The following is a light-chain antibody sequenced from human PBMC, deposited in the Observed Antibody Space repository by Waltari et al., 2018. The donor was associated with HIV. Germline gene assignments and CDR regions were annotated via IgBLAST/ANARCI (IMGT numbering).Light chain of an antibody. CDR3: QRRSNPYT. Sequence: EIVLTQSPATLSLSPGERVTLTCRASQGVSTYLAWYQQKPGQAPRLLIYDASNRATGVPARFSGSGSGTDFTLTISSLEPEDFAIYYCQRRSNPYTFGQGTRLDIK. CDR1: QGVSTY. V-gene: IGKV3-11*01. CDR2: DAS. J-gene: IGKJ2*01.